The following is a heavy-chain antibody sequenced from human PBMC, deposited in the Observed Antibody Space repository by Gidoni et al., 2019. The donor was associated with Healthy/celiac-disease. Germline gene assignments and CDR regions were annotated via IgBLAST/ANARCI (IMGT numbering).Heavy chain of an antibody. Sequence: QVQLVESGGGVVQPGRSLRLSCAASGFTLRSYGMHWVRQAPGKGLEWVAVIWYDGSNKYYADSVKGRFTISRDNSKNTLYLQMNSLRAEDTAVYYCAREEEWLVTYYFDYWGQGTLVTVSS. CDR2: IWYDGSNK. D-gene: IGHD6-19*01. CDR3: AREEEWLVTYYFDY. J-gene: IGHJ4*02. V-gene: IGHV3-33*01. CDR1: GFTLRSYG.